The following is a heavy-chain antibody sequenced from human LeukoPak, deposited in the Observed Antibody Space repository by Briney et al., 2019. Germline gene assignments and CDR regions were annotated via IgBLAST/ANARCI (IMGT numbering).Heavy chain of an antibody. CDR1: GYTFTGYY. D-gene: IGHD3-22*01. V-gene: IGHV1-2*06. J-gene: IGHJ4*02. CDR2: INPNSGGT. CDR3: ARDRGYYDSSGYSH. Sequence: GASVKVSCKASGYTFTGYYMHWVRQAPGQGLEWMGRINPNSGGTNYAQKFQGGVTMTTDTSTSTAYMELRSLRSDDTAVYYCARDRGYYDSSGYSHWGQGTLVTVSS.